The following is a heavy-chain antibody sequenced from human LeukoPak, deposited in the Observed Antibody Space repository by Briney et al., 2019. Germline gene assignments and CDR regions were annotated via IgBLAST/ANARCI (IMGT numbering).Heavy chain of an antibody. CDR2: INQDGSKE. D-gene: IGHD5-12*01. Sequence: PGGSLRLSCAASGFTFSDYYMNWIRQAPGKGLEWVAHINQDGSKEYYMDSVKARFTISRDNAKNSLSLQMNSLRAEDTAVYYCVRDGGVSGYDLLDYWGQGTLVTVSS. CDR3: VRDGGVSGYDLLDY. V-gene: IGHV3-7*01. CDR1: GFTFSDYY. J-gene: IGHJ4*02.